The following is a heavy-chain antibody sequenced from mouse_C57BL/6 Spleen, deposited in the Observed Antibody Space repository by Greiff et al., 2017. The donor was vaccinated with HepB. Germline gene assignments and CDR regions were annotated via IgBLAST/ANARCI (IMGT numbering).Heavy chain of an antibody. Sequence: VQLQQSGPELVKPGASVKISCKASGYSFTGYYMNWVKQSPEKSLEWIGEINPSTGGTTYNQKFKAKATLTVDKSSSTAYMQLKSLTSEDSAVYYFARSGVYGPFDHWGQGTTLTVSS. J-gene: IGHJ2*01. CDR3: ARSGVYGPFDH. D-gene: IGHD1-2*01. CDR2: INPSTGGT. V-gene: IGHV1-42*01. CDR1: GYSFTGYY.